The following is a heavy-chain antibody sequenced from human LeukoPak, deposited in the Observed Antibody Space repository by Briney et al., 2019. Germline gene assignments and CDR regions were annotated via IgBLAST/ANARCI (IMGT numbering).Heavy chain of an antibody. CDR1: GFIFSTYA. V-gene: IGHV3-33*08. J-gene: IGHJ4*02. CDR2: IKYDASDE. Sequence: GGSLRLSCAASGFIFSTYAMYWVRQAPGKGLEWVGLIKYDASDEYYADSVKGRFTISRDDSRNTLYLQMTSLRAEDTAVYYCARGQSVGWEIGVCDFWGQGSLVTVAS. CDR3: ARGQSVGWEIGVCDF. D-gene: IGHD1-26*01.